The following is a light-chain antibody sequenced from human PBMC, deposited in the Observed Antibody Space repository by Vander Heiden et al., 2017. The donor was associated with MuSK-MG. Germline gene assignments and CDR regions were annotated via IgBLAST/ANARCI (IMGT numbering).Light chain of an antibody. CDR3: QQYNSYPLT. CDR2: KAS. J-gene: IGKJ4*01. V-gene: IGKV1-5*03. CDR1: QSISSW. Sequence: DIQMTQSPSTLSASVGDRVTVTCRASQSISSWLAWYQQKPGKAPRLLIYKASSLETGVPSRFSGSVSGTEFTLTISSLQPDDIATYYCQQYNSYPLTFGGGTKVEIK.